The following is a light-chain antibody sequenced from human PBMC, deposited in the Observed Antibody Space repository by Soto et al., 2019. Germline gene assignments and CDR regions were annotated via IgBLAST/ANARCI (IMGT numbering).Light chain of an antibody. CDR3: SSYTTSTTVV. CDR2: EVS. CDR1: SSDVGGYNF. J-gene: IGLJ1*01. V-gene: IGLV2-14*03. Sequence: LTQPASVSGSPGQSITISCTGTSSDVGGYNFVSWYQQHPGKAPKLMIYEVSSRPSGVSNRFSGSKSGNTASLTISGLQPEDEADYYCSSYTTSTTVVFGTGTKVTVL.